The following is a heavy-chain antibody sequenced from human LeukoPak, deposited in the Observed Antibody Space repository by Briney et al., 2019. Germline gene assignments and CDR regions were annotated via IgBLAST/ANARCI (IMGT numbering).Heavy chain of an antibody. J-gene: IGHJ4*02. V-gene: IGHV1-2*02. CDR2: INPISGGT. CDR1: GYSFSGYY. Sequence: ASVKVSCKASGYSFSGYYMHWVRQAPGQGLEWMGWINPISGGTNYAQKFQGRVTMTRDTSISTAYMELSRLRSGDAAVYYCARVGHCSGATCYHDYWGQGTLVTVSS. D-gene: IGHD2-15*01. CDR3: ARVGHCSGATCYHDY.